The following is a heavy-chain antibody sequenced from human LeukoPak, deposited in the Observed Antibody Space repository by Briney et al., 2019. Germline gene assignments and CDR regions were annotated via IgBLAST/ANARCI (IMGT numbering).Heavy chain of an antibody. CDR3: ARGPNSNWSGLDF. Sequence: PGGSLRLSCAASGFTFSSYSMNWVRQAPGKGLEWVSSISSSSSYIYYADSVKGRFTISRDNAKNSLYLQMNSLRAEDTAVYYCARGPNSNWSGLDFWGQGTLLTVSS. D-gene: IGHD6-6*01. CDR1: GFTFSSYS. J-gene: IGHJ4*02. CDR2: ISSSSSYI. V-gene: IGHV3-21*01.